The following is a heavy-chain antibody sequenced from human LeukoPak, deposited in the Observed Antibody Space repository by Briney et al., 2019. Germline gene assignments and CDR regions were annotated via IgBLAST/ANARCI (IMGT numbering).Heavy chain of an antibody. CDR3: ARAGTIVGATGPNYYYYGMDV. CDR2: INPNSGGT. Sequence: ASVNVSFKASVYTFTFYYMHWVRQAPGQGLEWMGWINPNSGGTNYAQKFQGRVTMTRDTSISTAYMQLSRLRSDDTAVYYCARAGTIVGATGPNYYYYGMDVWGQGTTVTVSS. V-gene: IGHV1-2*02. J-gene: IGHJ6*02. D-gene: IGHD1-26*01. CDR1: VYTFTFYY.